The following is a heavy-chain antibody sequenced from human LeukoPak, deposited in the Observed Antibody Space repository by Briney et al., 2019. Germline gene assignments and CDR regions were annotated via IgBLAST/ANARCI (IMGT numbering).Heavy chain of an antibody. Sequence: ASVKVSCKASGYTFTGYYMHWVRQAPGQGLEWMGRINPNSGGTNYAQKFQGRVTMTRDTSISTAYMELSRLRSDDTAVYYCARVSAWFGEFKLHAFDIWGQGTMVTASS. CDR3: ARVSAWFGEFKLHAFDI. V-gene: IGHV1-2*06. D-gene: IGHD3-10*01. J-gene: IGHJ3*02. CDR1: GYTFTGYY. CDR2: INPNSGGT.